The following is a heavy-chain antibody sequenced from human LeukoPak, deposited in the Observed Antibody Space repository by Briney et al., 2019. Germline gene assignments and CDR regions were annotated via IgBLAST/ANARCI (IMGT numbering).Heavy chain of an antibody. CDR3: ARLEWEIPPGMDV. V-gene: IGHV4-39*01. D-gene: IGHD1-26*01. Sequence: PSETLSLTCTVSDGSISSSSYYWAWIRQPPGKGLEWIGTTHYSGSTYYNGSLKGRVTMSVETSKNQVSLNLGSVTAADTAVYSCARLEWEIPPGMDVWGQGTTVTVSS. CDR2: THYSGST. CDR1: DGSISSSSYY. J-gene: IGHJ6*02.